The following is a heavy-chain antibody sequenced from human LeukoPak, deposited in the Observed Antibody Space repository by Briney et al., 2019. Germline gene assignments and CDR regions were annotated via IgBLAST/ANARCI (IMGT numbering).Heavy chain of an antibody. V-gene: IGHV3-15*01. Sequence: TGGSLRLSCAAAGFTFSNAWMSWVRQAPGKGLEGVGGIKTKTEGGTTDYAAPVKGRFTISRDDSKNTLYLQMNSLKTEDTAVYYCTTDGVEDIVVVVAASFDYWGQGTLVTVSS. CDR1: GFTFSNAW. J-gene: IGHJ4*02. CDR3: TTDGVEDIVVVVAASFDY. CDR2: IKTKTEGGTT. D-gene: IGHD2-15*01.